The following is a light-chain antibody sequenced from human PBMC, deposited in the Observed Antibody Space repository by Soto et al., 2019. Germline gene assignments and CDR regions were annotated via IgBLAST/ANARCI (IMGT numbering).Light chain of an antibody. J-gene: IGKJ1*01. V-gene: IGKV1-5*01. CDR3: QQYNSSPWT. CDR1: QTISSW. Sequence: QSPSTLSGSVGDRVTITCRASQTISSWLAWYQQKPGKAPKLLIYAASTLQSGVPSRFSGSGSGTDFTLTISSLQPEDFATYYCQQYNSSPWTFGQGTKVDIK. CDR2: AAS.